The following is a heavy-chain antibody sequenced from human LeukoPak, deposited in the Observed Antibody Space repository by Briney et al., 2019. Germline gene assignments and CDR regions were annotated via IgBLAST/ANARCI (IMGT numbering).Heavy chain of an antibody. D-gene: IGHD2-21*01. CDR3: AREMDAHPRIVV. Sequence: SETLSLTCTVSGGSISSGGYRWTWIRQYPGKGLEWIGYINYSGSTYYNPSLKSRVIISVDTSKNQFSLNLNSVTAADTAVYYCAREMDAHPRIVVWGQGTLVTVSS. V-gene: IGHV4-31*03. J-gene: IGHJ1*01. CDR2: INYSGST. CDR1: GGSISSGGYR.